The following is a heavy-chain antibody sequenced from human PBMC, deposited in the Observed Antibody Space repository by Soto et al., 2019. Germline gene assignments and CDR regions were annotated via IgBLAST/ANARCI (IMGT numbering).Heavy chain of an antibody. D-gene: IGHD5-18*01. CDR1: GFTFDDYA. J-gene: IGHJ4*02. Sequence: EVQLVESGGGLVQPGRSLRLSCAASGFTFDDYAMHWVRQAPGKGLEWVSGISWNSGSIGYADSVKGRFTISRDNAKNSLYLQINSLRAEDTALSYCAKDLKDTAMANDYWGQGTLVTVSS. CDR3: AKDLKDTAMANDY. CDR2: ISWNSGSI. V-gene: IGHV3-9*01.